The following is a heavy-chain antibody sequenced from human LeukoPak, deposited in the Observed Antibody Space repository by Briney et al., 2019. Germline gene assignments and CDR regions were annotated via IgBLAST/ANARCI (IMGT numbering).Heavy chain of an antibody. CDR3: ARQKCTSTSCLTKNAFDI. CDR1: GSISGYY. Sequence: PSGTLSLTCTVSGSISGYYWSWIRQPPGKGLEWIGYIYTSGSTNYNPSLESRVTISVDTSKNQFSLDLSSVTAADTAVYHCARQKCTSTSCLTKNAFDIWGQGTMVTVSS. D-gene: IGHD2-2*01. CDR2: IYTSGST. V-gene: IGHV4-4*09. J-gene: IGHJ3*02.